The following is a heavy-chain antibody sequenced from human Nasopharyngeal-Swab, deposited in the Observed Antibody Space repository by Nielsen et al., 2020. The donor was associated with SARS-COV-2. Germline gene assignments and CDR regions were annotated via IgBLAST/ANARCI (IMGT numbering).Heavy chain of an antibody. Sequence: GGSLRLSCAASGFTFSSYAMSWVRQAPGKGLEWVSAISGSGGSTYYADSVKGRFTISRDNSKHTLYLQMNSLRAEDTAVYYCAKVVVWQDWFDPWGQGTLVTVSS. CDR3: AKVVVWQDWFDP. CDR2: ISGSGGST. D-gene: IGHD2-15*01. J-gene: IGHJ5*02. CDR1: GFTFSSYA. V-gene: IGHV3-23*01.